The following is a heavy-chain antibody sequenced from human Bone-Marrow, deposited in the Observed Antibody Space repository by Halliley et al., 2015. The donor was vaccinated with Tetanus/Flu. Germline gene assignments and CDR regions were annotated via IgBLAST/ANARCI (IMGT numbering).Heavy chain of an antibody. CDR2: IYYNGIT. J-gene: IGHJ4*02. Sequence: TLSLTCTVSGGSISNYYWSWIRQPPGQGLEWIGYIYYNGITNYNPSLKSRVTISLDTSKNQFSLKLNSVTAADTAVYYCARTPFTGYDTIDIWGLGTLVTVSS. V-gene: IGHV4-59*01. D-gene: IGHD5-12*01. CDR3: ARTPFTGYDTIDI. CDR1: GGSISNYY.